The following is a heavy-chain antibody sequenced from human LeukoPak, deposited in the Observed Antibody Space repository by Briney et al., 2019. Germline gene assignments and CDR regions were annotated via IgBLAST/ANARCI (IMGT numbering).Heavy chain of an antibody. CDR1: EFTFSAYG. CDR2: ISYDGSNK. Sequence: GGSLRLSCVASEFTFSAYGMSWVRQAPGKGLEWVAVISYDGSNKYYADSVKGRFTISRDNSKNTLYLQMNSLRAEDTAVYYCARQYSSGWYVSDYYYGMDVWGQGTTVTVSS. CDR3: ARQYSSGWYVSDYYYGMDV. D-gene: IGHD6-19*01. J-gene: IGHJ6*02. V-gene: IGHV3-30*03.